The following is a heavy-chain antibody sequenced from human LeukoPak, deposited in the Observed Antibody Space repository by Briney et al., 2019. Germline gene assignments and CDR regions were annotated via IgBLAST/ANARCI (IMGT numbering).Heavy chain of an antibody. CDR3: AREPGLRYFDWLLSSNYYYYYMDV. D-gene: IGHD3-9*01. V-gene: IGHV4-59*01. J-gene: IGHJ6*03. CDR2: IYYSGST. CDR1: GITFSSYG. Sequence: GTLRLSCAASGITFSSYGMSWVRQAPGKGLEWIGYIYYSGSTNYNPSLKSRVTISVDTSKNQFSLKLSSVTAADTAVYYCAREPGLRYFDWLLSSNYYYYYMDVWGKGTTVTISS.